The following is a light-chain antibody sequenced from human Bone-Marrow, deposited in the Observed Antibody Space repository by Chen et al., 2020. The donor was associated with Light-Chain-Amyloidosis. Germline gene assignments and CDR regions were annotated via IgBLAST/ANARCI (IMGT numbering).Light chain of an antibody. J-gene: IGKJ4*01. CDR2: MAS. CDR3: HQYYRYLT. V-gene: IGKV1-5*03. Sequence: DIQMTQSPSTLSASVGDRVTITCRASQNIINTLAWYQQKPGEAPKLLIYMASTLESGVPSRFSGSGSGTEFTLTISSLQPDDFATYYCHQYYRYLTFGGETKVEIK. CDR1: QNIINT.